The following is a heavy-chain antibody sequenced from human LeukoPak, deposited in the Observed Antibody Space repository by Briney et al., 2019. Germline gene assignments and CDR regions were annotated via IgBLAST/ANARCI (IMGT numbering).Heavy chain of an antibody. CDR1: GYTFTSYG. D-gene: IGHD3-10*01. CDR3: ARDRYGSGSSYNWFDP. CDR2: ISAYNGNT. Sequence: ASVTVSCKASGYTFTSYGISWVRQAPGQGLEWMGWISAYNGNTNYAQKLQGRVTMTTDTSTSTAYMELRSLRSDDTAVYYCARDRYGSGSSYNWFDPWGQGTLVTVSS. V-gene: IGHV1-18*01. J-gene: IGHJ5*02.